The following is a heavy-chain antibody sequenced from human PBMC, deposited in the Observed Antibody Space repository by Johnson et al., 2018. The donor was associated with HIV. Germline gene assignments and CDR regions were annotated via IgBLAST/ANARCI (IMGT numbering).Heavy chain of an antibody. CDR3: VLMGWNAFDI. Sequence: QVQLVESGGGLVKPGGSLRLSCAASGFTFSDYYMSWIRQAPEKGLEWVAYITSRGRTIYYADSVKGRFTISRDNAKNSLYLQMNSLRAEDTAVYYCVLMGWNAFDIWGLGTMVTVSS. J-gene: IGHJ3*02. D-gene: IGHD6-19*01. CDR1: GFTFSDYY. CDR2: ITSRGRTI. V-gene: IGHV3-11*04.